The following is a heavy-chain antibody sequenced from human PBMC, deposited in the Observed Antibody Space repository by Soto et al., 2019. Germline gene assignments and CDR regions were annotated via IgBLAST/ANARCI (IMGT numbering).Heavy chain of an antibody. V-gene: IGHV3-74*01. CDR1: GFTFSNYW. J-gene: IGHJ4*02. Sequence: EVQLVESGGGLVQPGESLRLSCAASGFTFSNYWMHWVRQAPGKGLVWVSRIDSDGSRITYADFVKGRFTISRDNAKNTVYLHRINLTAEDTAVYYCVRTSLVAAVATREDFWGQGTLVTVSS. CDR2: IDSDGSRI. CDR3: VRTSLVAAVATREDF. D-gene: IGHD2-15*01.